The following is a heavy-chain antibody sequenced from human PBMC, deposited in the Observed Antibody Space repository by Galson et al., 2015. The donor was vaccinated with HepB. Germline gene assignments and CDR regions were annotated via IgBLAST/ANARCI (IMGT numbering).Heavy chain of an antibody. CDR3: ARFSRGGWSNYYYYGMDG. CDR2: IKQDGSEK. Sequence: SLRLSCAASGFTFSSYGMNWVRQAPGKGLEWVANIKQDGSEKYYVDSVKGRFTISRDNAKNSLYLQMNSLRAEDTAVYYCARFSRGGWSNYYYYGMDGWGQGTTVT. V-gene: IGHV3-7*03. D-gene: IGHD6-19*01. J-gene: IGHJ6*02. CDR1: GFTFSSYG.